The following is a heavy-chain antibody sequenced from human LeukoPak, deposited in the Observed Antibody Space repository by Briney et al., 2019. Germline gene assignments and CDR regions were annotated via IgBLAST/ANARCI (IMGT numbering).Heavy chain of an antibody. CDR1: GFTFSSYS. D-gene: IGHD2-15*01. CDR2: ISSSGSTI. Sequence: GGSLRLSCAASGFTFSSYSMQWVRQAPGKGLEWVSHISSSGSTIYYADSVKGRFTISRDNAKESLYLQMSSLRDEDTAVYYCVFPYWQDLDHWGQGTLVTVSS. V-gene: IGHV3-48*02. CDR3: VFPYWQDLDH. J-gene: IGHJ4*02.